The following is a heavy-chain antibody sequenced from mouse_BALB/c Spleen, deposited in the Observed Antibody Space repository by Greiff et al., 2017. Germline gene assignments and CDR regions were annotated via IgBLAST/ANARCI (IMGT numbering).Heavy chain of an antibody. D-gene: IGHD2-2*01. CDR2: IRSKANNSAT. Sequence: EVMLVESGGGLVQPGGSMKLSCAASGFTFSDAWMDWVRQSPEQGLEWVAEIRSKANNSATNYAESVKGRFTISRDGSKSSVYLQMTSLRAEDTCIYYCARHGYDGYLDYWGQGTTLTVSS. CDR3: ARHGYDGYLDY. J-gene: IGHJ2*01. V-gene: IGHV6-6*01. CDR1: GFTFSDAW.